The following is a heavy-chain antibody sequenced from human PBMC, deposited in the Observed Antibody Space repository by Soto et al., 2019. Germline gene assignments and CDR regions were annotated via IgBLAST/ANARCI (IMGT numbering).Heavy chain of an antibody. CDR3: ARQGSWPYYYYGLDV. V-gene: IGHV1-18*01. J-gene: IGHJ6*02. CDR1: GYTFTTSG. Sequence: QVQLVQSGPEVRKPGASVKVSCEASGYTFTTSGISWVRQVPGQGLEWMGWISTYNGATNSAHNFQGRALMTADTSTGTAYMELMSLKSDDTAVYYCARQGSWPYYYYGLDVWGQGTTVTVSS. D-gene: IGHD1-26*01. CDR2: ISTYNGAT.